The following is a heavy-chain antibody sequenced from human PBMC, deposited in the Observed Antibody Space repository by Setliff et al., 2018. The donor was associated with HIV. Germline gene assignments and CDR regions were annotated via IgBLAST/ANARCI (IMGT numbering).Heavy chain of an antibody. D-gene: IGHD3-10*01. Sequence: ASVMVSCKASGGTFNNYAISWVRQAPGQGLEWVGGIIPLFGTTNYAQKFQGRVTITADESTNTAHMELNSLRSIDTAMYYCATVFYYNSESYSLDYWGQGMLVTVSS. CDR1: GGTFNNYA. J-gene: IGHJ4*02. CDR2: IIPLFGTT. CDR3: ATVFYYNSESYSLDY. V-gene: IGHV1-69*13.